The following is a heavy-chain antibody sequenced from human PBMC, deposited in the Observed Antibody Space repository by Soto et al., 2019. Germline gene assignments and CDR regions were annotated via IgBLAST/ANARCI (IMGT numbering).Heavy chain of an antibody. J-gene: IGHJ5*02. CDR3: ARAPSPYYGFLTGLNWFDP. Sequence: GGSLRLSCAASGFTFSSYGMHWVRQAPGKGLEWVAVIWYDGSNKYYADSVKGRFTISRDNSKNTLYLQMNSLRAEDTAVYYCARAPSPYYGFLTGLNWFDPWGQGTLVTVSS. V-gene: IGHV3-33*01. CDR1: GFTFSSYG. D-gene: IGHD3-9*01. CDR2: IWYDGSNK.